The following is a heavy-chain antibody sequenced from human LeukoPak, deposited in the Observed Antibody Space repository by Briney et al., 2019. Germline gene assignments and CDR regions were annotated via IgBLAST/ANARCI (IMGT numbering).Heavy chain of an antibody. CDR2: IYYSGST. CDR1: GYPINNAYY. V-gene: IGHV4-38-2*01. Sequence: SETLSLTCGVSGYPINNAYYWGWIRQPPGKGLEWIGSIYYSGSTYYNPSLKSRVTISVDTSKNQFSLKLSSVTAADTAVYYCARQMRGYYYDSSGHFDYWGQGTLVTVSS. D-gene: IGHD3-22*01. CDR3: ARQMRGYYYDSSGHFDY. J-gene: IGHJ4*02.